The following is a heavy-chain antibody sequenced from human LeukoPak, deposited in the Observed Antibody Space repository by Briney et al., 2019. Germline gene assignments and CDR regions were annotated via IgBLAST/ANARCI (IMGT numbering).Heavy chain of an antibody. D-gene: IGHD3-3*01. Sequence: SETLSLTCAVYGGSFSGYYWSWIRQPPGKGLEWIGEINHSGSTNYNPSLKSRVTISVDTSKNQFSLKLSSVTAADTAVYYCARGPRQRTIFGYYMDVWGKGTTVTVSS. CDR2: INHSGST. J-gene: IGHJ6*03. V-gene: IGHV4-34*01. CDR1: GGSFSGYY. CDR3: ARGPRQRTIFGYYMDV.